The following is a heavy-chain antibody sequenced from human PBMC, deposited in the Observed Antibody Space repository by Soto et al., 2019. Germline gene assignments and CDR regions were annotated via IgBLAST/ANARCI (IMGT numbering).Heavy chain of an antibody. V-gene: IGHV4-4*02. D-gene: IGHD2-21*02. J-gene: IGHJ4*02. CDR1: GDSISSDKW. CDR3: ARGGDWQFDY. Sequence: QVQLQESGPGLVKPSGTLSLTCAVSGDSISSDKWWSWVRQTPGKGLKWIGENHHSGRTNYNPALKSRVTIFVETSKNPVSLDLSSMTAADTAVYDCARGGDWQFDYWGQGTLVTVSS. CDR2: NHHSGRT.